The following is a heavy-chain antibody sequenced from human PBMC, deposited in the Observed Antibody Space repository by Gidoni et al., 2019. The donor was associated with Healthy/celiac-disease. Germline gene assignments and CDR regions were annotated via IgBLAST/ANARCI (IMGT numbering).Heavy chain of an antibody. V-gene: IGHV1-69*06. CDR3: ARDLARAPDYDILTGYTSGAFDI. CDR1: GGTFSSYA. Sequence: QVQLVQSGAEVKKPGSSVKVSCKASGGTFSSYAISWVRQAPIFGTANYAQKFQGRVTITADKSTSTAYMELSSLRSEDTAVYYCARDLARAPDYDILTGYTSGAFDIWGQGTMVTVSS. J-gene: IGHJ3*02. CDR2: IFGTA. D-gene: IGHD3-9*01.